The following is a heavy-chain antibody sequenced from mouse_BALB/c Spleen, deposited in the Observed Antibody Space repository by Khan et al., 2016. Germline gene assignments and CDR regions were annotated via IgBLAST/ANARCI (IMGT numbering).Heavy chain of an antibody. Sequence: QVQLQQPGAELVRPRSSMKISCKASGYAFSSYWMNWVKQSPGQGLEWIGQIFPGDGDTNYNGKFKGKATLTADKSSSTAYMQLSSLTSEDSAVYFCARWGSGQDFDYWGQGTTLTVSS. CDR1: GYAFSSYW. V-gene: IGHV1-80*01. CDR2: IFPGDGDT. D-gene: IGHD3-1*01. CDR3: ARWGSGQDFDY. J-gene: IGHJ2*01.